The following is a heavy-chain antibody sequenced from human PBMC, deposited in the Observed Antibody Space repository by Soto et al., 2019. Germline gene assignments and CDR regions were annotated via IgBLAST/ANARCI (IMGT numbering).Heavy chain of an antibody. CDR2: ISYDGSNK. Sequence: GCPRLSCAASGFTFSSYGMHWVRPAPGKGLEWVAVISYDGSNKYYADSVRGRFTISRDNSKNTLYLQMNSLRAEDTAVYYCAKGDSSWPYYYYYGMDVWGQGTTVTVSS. J-gene: IGHJ6*02. D-gene: IGHD6-13*01. CDR1: GFTFSSYG. V-gene: IGHV3-30*18. CDR3: AKGDSSWPYYYYYGMDV.